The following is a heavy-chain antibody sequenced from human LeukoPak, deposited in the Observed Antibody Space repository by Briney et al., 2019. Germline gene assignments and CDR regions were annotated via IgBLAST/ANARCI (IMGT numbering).Heavy chain of an antibody. CDR1: GYSISSGYY. Sequence: SETLSLTCTVSGYSISSGYYWGWIRQPPGKGLEWIGSIYHSGSTYYNPSLKSRVTISVDTSKNQFSLKLSSVTAADTAVYYCARRRGSYSSGDRDYWGQGTLVTVSS. V-gene: IGHV4-38-2*02. CDR2: IYHSGST. D-gene: IGHD1-26*01. CDR3: ARRRGSYSSGDRDY. J-gene: IGHJ4*02.